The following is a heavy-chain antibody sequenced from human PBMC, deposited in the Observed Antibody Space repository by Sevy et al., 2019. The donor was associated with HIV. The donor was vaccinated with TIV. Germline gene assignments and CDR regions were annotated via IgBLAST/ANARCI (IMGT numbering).Heavy chain of an antibody. V-gene: IGHV3-66*01. CDR1: GFTVSSNY. J-gene: IGHJ5*02. Sequence: GGSLRLSCAASGFTVSSNYMSWVRQAPGKGLEWVSVIYSGGSTYYADSVKGRFTISRDNSKNTLYLQMNSLRAEDTAVYYCAKCLTPVTNQWSFDPWGQGTLVTVSS. CDR3: AKCLTPVTNQWSFDP. CDR2: IYSGGST. D-gene: IGHD4-17*01.